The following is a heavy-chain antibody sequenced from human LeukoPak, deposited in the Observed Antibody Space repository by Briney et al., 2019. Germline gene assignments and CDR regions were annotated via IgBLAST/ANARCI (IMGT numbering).Heavy chain of an antibody. V-gene: IGHV4-4*07. CDR1: GGSISSYY. CDR2: IYISGST. J-gene: IGHJ4*02. D-gene: IGHD1-1*01. CDR3: ARDRGTWNDDGFDY. Sequence: SETLSLTCSVSGGSISSYYWTWIRQPAGKGLEWIGRIYISGSTNYNPSLKSRVTMSVDTSKNQFSLKLSSVTAADTAVYYCARDRGTWNDDGFDYWGQGTLVTVSS.